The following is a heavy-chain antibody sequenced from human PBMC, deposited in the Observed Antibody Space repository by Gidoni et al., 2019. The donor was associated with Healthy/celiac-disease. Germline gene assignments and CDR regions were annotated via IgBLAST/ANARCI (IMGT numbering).Heavy chain of an antibody. CDR1: GGSVSSGSYY. Sequence: QVQLQESGPGLVKPSATLSLTCTVSGGSVSSGSYYWSWIRQPPGKGLEWIGYIYYSGSTNYNPSLKSRVTISVDTSKNQFSLKLSSVTAADTAVYYCASSDAYCGGDCYWSYGYWGQGTLVTVSS. CDR2: IYYSGST. D-gene: IGHD2-21*02. V-gene: IGHV4-61*01. J-gene: IGHJ4*02. CDR3: ASSDAYCGGDCYWSYGY.